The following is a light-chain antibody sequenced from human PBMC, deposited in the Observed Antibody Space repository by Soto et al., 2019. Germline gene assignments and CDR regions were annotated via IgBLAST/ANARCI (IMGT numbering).Light chain of an antibody. J-gene: IGKJ4*01. CDR1: QSVFSS. Sequence: EIVMTQSPATLSVSPGERVTLSCRASQSVFSSLAWYQQKPGQAPRLLIYGAATRATGIPARFSGSGSGTDFTLTISSLQSEDFAVYFCQQREDWPRAFGGGTKVEFK. CDR2: GAA. V-gene: IGKV3-15*01. CDR3: QQREDWPRA.